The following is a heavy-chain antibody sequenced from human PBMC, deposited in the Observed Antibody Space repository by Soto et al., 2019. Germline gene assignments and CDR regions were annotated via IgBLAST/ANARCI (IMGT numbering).Heavy chain of an antibody. CDR1: GFTFSGSA. Sequence: GGSLRLSCAASGFTFSGSAMHWVRQASGKGLEWVGRIRSKANSYATAYAASVKGRFTISRDDSKNTAYLQMNSLKTEDTAVYYCTLDPVVVDLLAAAGTKDYYYYGMDVWGQGTTVTVSS. CDR3: TLDPVVVDLLAAAGTKDYYYYGMDV. CDR2: IRSKANSYAT. J-gene: IGHJ6*02. D-gene: IGHD6-13*01. V-gene: IGHV3-73*01.